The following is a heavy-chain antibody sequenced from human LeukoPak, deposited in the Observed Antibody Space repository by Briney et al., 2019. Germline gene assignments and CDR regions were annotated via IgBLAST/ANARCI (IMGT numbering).Heavy chain of an antibody. J-gene: IGHJ4*02. D-gene: IGHD4-11*01. CDR2: IRFDGTNK. Sequence: QTGGSLRLSCAASGFPVSSYDIHWVRQAPGKGLEWVALIRFDGTNKFYADSVKGRFTISRDTSKNTLSVQMNSLRTEDTAVYYCALGTTVASFDYWGLGTQVTVSS. CDR3: ALGTTVASFDY. V-gene: IGHV3-30*02. CDR1: GFPVSSYD.